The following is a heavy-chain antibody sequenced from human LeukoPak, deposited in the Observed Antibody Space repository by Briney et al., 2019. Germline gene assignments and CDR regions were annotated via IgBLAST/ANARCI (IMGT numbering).Heavy chain of an antibody. Sequence: GGSLRLSCAASGFTFSSYSMNWVRQAPGKGLEWVSSISSSSSYIYYADSVKGRFTISRDNAKNSLYLQMNSLRAEDTAVYYCASSQGGYQLSFYYYYMDVWGKGTTVTVSS. J-gene: IGHJ6*03. V-gene: IGHV3-21*01. CDR3: ASSQGGYQLSFYYYYMDV. D-gene: IGHD2-2*01. CDR1: GFTFSSYS. CDR2: ISSSSSYI.